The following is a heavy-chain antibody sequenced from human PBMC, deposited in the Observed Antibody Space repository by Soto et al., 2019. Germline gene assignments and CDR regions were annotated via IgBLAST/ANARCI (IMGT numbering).Heavy chain of an antibody. J-gene: IGHJ6*02. CDR1: GFTFSSYT. CDR2: ISSISYI. Sequence: EVQLVESGGGLVKPGGSLRLSCAASGFTFSSYTMNWVRQAPGQGLEWVSSISSISYIYYADSVKGRFTISRDNAKNSLSLQMNSLRADDTAIYYCARDLGYTETWSQYHYPGMDVWGQGTTVTVSS. D-gene: IGHD2-15*01. CDR3: ARDLGYTETWSQYHYPGMDV. V-gene: IGHV3-21*02.